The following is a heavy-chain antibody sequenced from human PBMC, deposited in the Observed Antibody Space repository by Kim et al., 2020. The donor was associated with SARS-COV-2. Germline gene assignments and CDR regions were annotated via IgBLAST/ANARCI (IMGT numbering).Heavy chain of an antibody. J-gene: IGHJ4*02. V-gene: IGHV1-2*06. CDR2: INPNSGGT. CDR1: GYTFTGYY. D-gene: IGHD4-17*01. Sequence: ASVKVSCKASGYTFTGYYMHWVRQAPGQGLEWMGRINPNSGGTNYAQKFQGRVTMTRDTSISTAYMELSRLRFDDTAVYYCERASGSTVTTNFDYWGQGTLVTVSS. CDR3: ERASGSTVTTNFDY.